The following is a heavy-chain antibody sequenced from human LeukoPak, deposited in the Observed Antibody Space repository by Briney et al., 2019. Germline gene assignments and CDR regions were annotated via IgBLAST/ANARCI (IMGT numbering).Heavy chain of an antibody. Sequence: PSETLSLTRTVSGGSISSHYWSWIRQPPGKGLEWIGYIYYSGSTNYNPSLKSRVTISVDTSKNQFSLKLSSVTAADTAVYYCARRFLEWSPFDYWGQGTLVTVSS. CDR2: IYYSGST. CDR3: ARRFLEWSPFDY. CDR1: GGSISSHY. D-gene: IGHD3-3*01. J-gene: IGHJ4*02. V-gene: IGHV4-59*11.